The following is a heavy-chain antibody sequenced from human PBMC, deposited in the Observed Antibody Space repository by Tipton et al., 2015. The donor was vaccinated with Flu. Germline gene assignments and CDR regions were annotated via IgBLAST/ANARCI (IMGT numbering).Heavy chain of an antibody. CDR1: GGSISSSTYY. CDR3: ARGAYWYFDL. J-gene: IGHJ2*01. D-gene: IGHD3-16*01. Sequence: TLSLTCTVSGGSISSSTYYWGWIRQPPGKGLEWTGSIYYSGSTYYNPSLKSRVTISVDTSKNQFSLKLSSVTAADTAVYYCARGAYWYFDLWGRGTLVTVSS. V-gene: IGHV4-39*01. CDR2: IYYSGST.